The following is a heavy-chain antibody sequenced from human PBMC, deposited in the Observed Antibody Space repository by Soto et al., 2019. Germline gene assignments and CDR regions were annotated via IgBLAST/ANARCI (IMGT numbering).Heavy chain of an antibody. CDR2: IYSLGNT. J-gene: IGHJ4*02. CDR3: ARQIYDSSGYYYAY. D-gene: IGHD3-22*01. V-gene: IGHV4-39*01. CDR1: GGSISSRSYY. Sequence: QMQLQESGPGLVKPSETLSLTCTVSGGSISSRSYYWGWIRQPPGQGLEWLGTIYSLGNTYYNPSLRSRVTISVEKSKSQLFLKLSSVTAPDTAVYYCARQIYDSSGYYYAYWGEGTLVTVSS.